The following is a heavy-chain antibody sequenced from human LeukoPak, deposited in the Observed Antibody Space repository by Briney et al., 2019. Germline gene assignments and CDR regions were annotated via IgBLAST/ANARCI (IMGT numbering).Heavy chain of an antibody. D-gene: IGHD3-10*01. CDR3: ARGVPYYYGSGSNSFDY. Sequence: ASVKVSCKASGYTFTGYYMHWMRQAPGQGLEWMGRINPNSGGTNYAQKFQGRVTMTRDTSISTAYMELSRLRSDDTAVYYCARGVPYYYGSGSNSFDYWGQGTLVTVSS. CDR2: INPNSGGT. V-gene: IGHV1-2*06. J-gene: IGHJ4*02. CDR1: GYTFTGYY.